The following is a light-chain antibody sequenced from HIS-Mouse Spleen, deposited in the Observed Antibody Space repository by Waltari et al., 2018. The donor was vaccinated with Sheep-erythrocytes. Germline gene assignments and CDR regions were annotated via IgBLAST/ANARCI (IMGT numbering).Light chain of an antibody. CDR2: KAS. J-gene: IGKJ4*01. CDR3: QQYNSYPLT. V-gene: IGKV1-5*03. Sequence: DIQMTQSPSTLSASVGDRVTITCRASNSISSWLAWYQQTPGKAPKLLIYKASSLESGVPSRFSGSGSGTEFTLTISSLQPDDFATYYCQQYNSYPLTFGGGTKVEIK. CDR1: NSISSW.